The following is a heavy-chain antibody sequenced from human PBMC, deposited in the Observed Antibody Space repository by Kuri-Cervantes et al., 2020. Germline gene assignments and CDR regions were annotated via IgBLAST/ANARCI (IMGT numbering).Heavy chain of an antibody. CDR3: ARDHRNVLRYFDWLPRLRGYYGMDV. Sequence: SQTLPLTCAISGDSVSSNSTAWNWIRQSPSRGLEWLGRTYYRSKWYNDYAVSVKSRITINPDTSKNQFSLQLNSVTPEDTAVYYCARDHRNVLRYFDWLPRLRGYYGMDVWGQGTTVTVSS. D-gene: IGHD3-9*01. V-gene: IGHV6-1*01. CDR2: TYYRSKWYN. CDR1: GDSVSSNSTA. J-gene: IGHJ6*02.